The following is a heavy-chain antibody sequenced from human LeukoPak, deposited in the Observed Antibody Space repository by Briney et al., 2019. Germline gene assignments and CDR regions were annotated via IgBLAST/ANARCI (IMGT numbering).Heavy chain of an antibody. J-gene: IGHJ6*03. CDR3: ARAAPLYYDFWSGYYRTRDYYYYMDV. D-gene: IGHD3-3*01. CDR1: GGSISSGDYY. Sequence: SQTLSLTCTVSGGSISSGDYYWCWIRQPPGKGLEWIGYIYYSGSTYYNPSPKSRVTISVDTSKNQFSLKLSSVTAADTAVYYCARAAPLYYDFWSGYYRTRDYYYYMDVWGKGTTVTVSS. V-gene: IGHV4-30-4*08. CDR2: IYYSGST.